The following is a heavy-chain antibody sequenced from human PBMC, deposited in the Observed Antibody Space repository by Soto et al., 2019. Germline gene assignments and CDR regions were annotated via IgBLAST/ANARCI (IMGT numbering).Heavy chain of an antibody. J-gene: IGHJ4*02. CDR2: IDLSGTTT. D-gene: IGHD2-15*01. CDR1: GLSFSAYS. Sequence: GGSLRLSCAASGLSFSAYSMNWVRQTPGRGLEWVSFIDLSGTTTYYRDSVKGRFTIFKDKSRNTVYLQMRSLTVEDAAIYYYTKDRVPDGIYSFDYWGQGALVTVSS. CDR3: TKDRVPDGIYSFDY. V-gene: IGHV3-23*03.